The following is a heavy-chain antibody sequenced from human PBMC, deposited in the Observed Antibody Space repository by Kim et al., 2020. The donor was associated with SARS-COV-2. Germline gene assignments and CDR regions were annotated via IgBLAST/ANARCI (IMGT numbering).Heavy chain of an antibody. CDR1: GFIFSNSW. V-gene: IGHV3-74*01. CDR2: INADGTKT. CDR3: TRGYTYRDY. J-gene: IGHJ4*02. D-gene: IGHD5-18*01. Sequence: GGSLRLSCAASGFIFSNSWMHWVRQAPGKGLVWVSRINADGTKTNYADSVNGRFTISRDNAKNTLYLQMNSLRDEDTAVYYCTRGYTYRDYWGQGTLVTVSS.